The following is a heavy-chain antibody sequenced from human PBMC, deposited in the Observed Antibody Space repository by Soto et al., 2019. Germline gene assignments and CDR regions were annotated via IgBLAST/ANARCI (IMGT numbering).Heavy chain of an antibody. D-gene: IGHD3-22*01. CDR2: ISYDGSNK. J-gene: IGHJ4*02. Sequence: GGSLRLSCAASGFTFSSYAMHWVRQAPGKGLEWVAVISYDGSNKYYADSVKGRFTISRDNSKNTLYLQMNSLGAEETAVYYCARDRFILIYDSSGYFPVDYWGQGTLVTVSS. V-gene: IGHV3-30-3*01. CDR3: ARDRFILIYDSSGYFPVDY. CDR1: GFTFSSYA.